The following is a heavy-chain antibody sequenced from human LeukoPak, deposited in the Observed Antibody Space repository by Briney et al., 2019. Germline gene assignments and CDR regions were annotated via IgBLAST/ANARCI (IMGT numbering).Heavy chain of an antibody. CDR1: GGSISSGSYY. J-gene: IGHJ6*02. V-gene: IGHV4-61*02. Sequence: SETLSLTCTVSGGSISSGSYYWNWIRQPAGKGLEWIGRIYTSGSTNYNPSLKSRVTISVDTSKNQFSLKLSSVTAADTAVYYCATDNYYYYGMDAWGQGTTVTVSS. CDR2: IYTSGST. CDR3: ATDNYYYYGMDA.